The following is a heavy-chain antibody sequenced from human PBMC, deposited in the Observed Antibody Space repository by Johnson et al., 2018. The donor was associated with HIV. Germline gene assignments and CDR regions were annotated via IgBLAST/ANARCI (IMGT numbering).Heavy chain of an antibody. D-gene: IGHD6-13*01. CDR2: ISGNGFST. V-gene: IGHV3-23*04. Sequence: LVESGGGLVQPGDSLRLLCAASEFTFSGYAMSWVRQAPGKGLEWVSGISGNGFSTYYADSVKGRFTISRDNSKNTLYLQMNSLRAEDTAVYYCARGHSPDAFDIWGQGTIVTVSS. CDR3: ARGHSPDAFDI. CDR1: EFTFSGYA. J-gene: IGHJ3*02.